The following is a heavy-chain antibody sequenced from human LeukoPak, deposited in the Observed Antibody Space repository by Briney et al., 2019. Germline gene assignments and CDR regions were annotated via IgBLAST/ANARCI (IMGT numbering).Heavy chain of an antibody. CDR1: GYTFTGYY. J-gene: IGHJ5*02. CDR2: INPNSGGT. V-gene: IGHV1-2*02. Sequence: ASVKVSCKASGYTFTGYYMHWVRQAPGQGLEWMGWINPNSGGTNYAQKFQDRVTMTRDTSISTAYMELSRLRSDDTAVYYRAVLYCSSTSCQEHNWFDPWGQGTLVTVSS. CDR3: AVLYCSSTSCQEHNWFDP. D-gene: IGHD2-2*01.